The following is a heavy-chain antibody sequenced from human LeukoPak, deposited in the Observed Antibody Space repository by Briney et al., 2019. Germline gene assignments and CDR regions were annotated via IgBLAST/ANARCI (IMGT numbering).Heavy chain of an antibody. Sequence: GGSLRLSCAASGFTFSRYAMHWVRQAPGKGLEWVAVIWYDGTNKFYADSVKGRFTISRDNSKNTLFLQMNSLRAEDTAVYYCAGAPQGSWSADYWGQGTLVTVSS. CDR1: GFTFSRYA. CDR3: AGAPQGSWSADY. J-gene: IGHJ4*02. D-gene: IGHD6-13*01. CDR2: IWYDGTNK. V-gene: IGHV3-33*01.